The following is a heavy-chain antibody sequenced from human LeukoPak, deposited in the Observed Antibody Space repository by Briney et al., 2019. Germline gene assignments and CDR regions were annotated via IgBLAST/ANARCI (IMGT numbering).Heavy chain of an antibody. Sequence: GGSLRLSCAASGFTFSSYAMHWVRQAPGKGLEWVAVISYDGSNKYYADSVKGRFTISRDNSKNTLYLQMNSLRAEDTAVYYCARETYSSGWYGALSYYYYGMDVWGQGTTVTVSS. J-gene: IGHJ6*02. CDR1: GFTFSSYA. CDR3: ARETYSSGWYGALSYYYYGMDV. CDR2: ISYDGSNK. V-gene: IGHV3-30-3*01. D-gene: IGHD6-19*01.